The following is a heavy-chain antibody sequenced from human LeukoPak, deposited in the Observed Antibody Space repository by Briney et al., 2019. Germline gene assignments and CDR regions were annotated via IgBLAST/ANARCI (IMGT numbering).Heavy chain of an antibody. V-gene: IGHV3-30*03. CDR3: ARGSHIGAAGILDN. CDR2: ISSDGRNT. Sequence: PGGSLRLSCAASGFNFSSYGMHWVRQAPGKGLEWVAVISSDGRNTYYADSVKGRFTISRDDSKNTLYLQMNSLRAEHTAVYYCARGSHIGAAGILDNWGQGTLVTVSS. CDR1: GFNFSSYG. J-gene: IGHJ4*02. D-gene: IGHD6-13*01.